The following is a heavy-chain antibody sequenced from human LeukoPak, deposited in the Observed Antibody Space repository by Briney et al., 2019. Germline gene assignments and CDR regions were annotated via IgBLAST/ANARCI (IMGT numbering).Heavy chain of an antibody. CDR1: GYIFTGYY. J-gene: IGHJ5*02. CDR3: ARKGAHYDILTGYVGGYWFDP. Sequence: ASVKVSCKASGYIFTGYYIHWMRRVPGQGLEWMGWINPNSGGTNYAQKFQGRVTMTRDTSISTAYMELSRLRSDDTAVYYCARKGAHYDILTGYVGGYWFDPWGQGTLVTVSS. CDR2: INPNSGGT. V-gene: IGHV1-2*02. D-gene: IGHD3-9*01.